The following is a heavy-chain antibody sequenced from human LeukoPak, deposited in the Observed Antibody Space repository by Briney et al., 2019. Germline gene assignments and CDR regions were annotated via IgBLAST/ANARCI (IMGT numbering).Heavy chain of an antibody. CDR1: GGSISSYY. V-gene: IGHV4-59*01. J-gene: IGHJ5*02. CDR3: ARVLLLGVREVWFDP. D-gene: IGHD2-15*01. CDR2: IYYSGST. Sequence: PSETLSLTCTVSGGSISSYYWGWIRQPPGKGLEWIGYIYYSGSTNYDPSLKSRVTISVDTSKNQFSLKLSSVTAADTAVYYCARVLLLGVREVWFDPWGQGTLVTVSS.